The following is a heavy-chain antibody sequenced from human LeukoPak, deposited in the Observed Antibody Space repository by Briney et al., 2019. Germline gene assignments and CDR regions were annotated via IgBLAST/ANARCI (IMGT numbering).Heavy chain of an antibody. CDR2: INPSGDGT. CDR3: AAVLTPYDYYYGMDV. V-gene: IGHV1-46*01. D-gene: IGHD2/OR15-2a*01. CDR1: GHTFTTYY. Sequence: ASVKVSCKASGHTFTTYYVHLVRQAPGQGLEWMGVINPSGDGTNYPQRFQGRVTLTRDTSTSTVYMELSSLRSEDTAVYYCAAVLTPYDYYYGMDVWGQGTTVTVSS. J-gene: IGHJ6*02.